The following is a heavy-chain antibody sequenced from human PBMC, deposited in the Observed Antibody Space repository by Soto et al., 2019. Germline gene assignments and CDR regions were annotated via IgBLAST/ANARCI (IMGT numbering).Heavy chain of an antibody. Sequence: QVLLVQSGAELKKPGSSVKVSCKASGGTFSNYGVSWVRQAPGQGLEWMGGIIPLFGTTNDAPKFRGRVTVTADESTSTVYMELRSLKFEDTAVYYCARAQGSSWYNWFDPWGQGTLVTVSS. CDR3: ARAQGSSWYNWFDP. CDR2: IIPLFGTT. D-gene: IGHD6-13*01. V-gene: IGHV1-69*01. J-gene: IGHJ5*02. CDR1: GGTFSNYG.